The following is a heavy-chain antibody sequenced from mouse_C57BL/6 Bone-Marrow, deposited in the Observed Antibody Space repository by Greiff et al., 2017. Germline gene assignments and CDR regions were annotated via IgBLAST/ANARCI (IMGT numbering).Heavy chain of an antibody. Sequence: QVQLQQSGAELMKPGASVKLSCKATGYTFTGYWIEWVKQRPGHGLEWIGELLPGSGSTNYNEKFKGKATFTADTSSNTAYMQLSSLTTEDSAIYYCASPLYYDYGLWFAYWGQGTLVTVSA. CDR3: ASPLYYDYGLWFAY. V-gene: IGHV1-9*01. CDR1: GYTFTGYW. D-gene: IGHD2-4*01. J-gene: IGHJ3*01. CDR2: LLPGSGST.